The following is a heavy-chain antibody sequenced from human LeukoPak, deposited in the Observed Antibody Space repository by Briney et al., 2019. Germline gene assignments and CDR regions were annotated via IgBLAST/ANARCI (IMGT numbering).Heavy chain of an antibody. CDR1: GGSISSSSYY. Sequence: SETLSLTCTVSGGSISSSSYYWGWIRQPPGKGLEWIGSIYYSGSTYYNPSLKSRVTISVDTSKNQFSLKLSSVTAADTAGYFCASAPIPVRGVIKYYNYYYMDVWGKGTTVTVSS. D-gene: IGHD3-10*02. J-gene: IGHJ6*03. V-gene: IGHV4-39*07. CDR3: ASAPIPVRGVIKYYNYYYMDV. CDR2: IYYSGST.